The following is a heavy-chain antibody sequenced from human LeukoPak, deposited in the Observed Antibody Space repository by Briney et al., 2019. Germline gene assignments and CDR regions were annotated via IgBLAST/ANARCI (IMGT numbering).Heavy chain of an antibody. CDR3: VGGDRRED. CDR2: TGSTSRDK. CDR1: GFTFSTRT. J-gene: IGHJ4*01. V-gene: IGHV3-21*01. Sequence: PGGSLRLSCAASGFTFSTRTMNWVRQAPGKGLEWLSSTGSTSRDKYYADSVKGRFTISRDNADYSLYLQMNSLRAEDTAVYYCVGGDRREDWGHGTLVTVSS.